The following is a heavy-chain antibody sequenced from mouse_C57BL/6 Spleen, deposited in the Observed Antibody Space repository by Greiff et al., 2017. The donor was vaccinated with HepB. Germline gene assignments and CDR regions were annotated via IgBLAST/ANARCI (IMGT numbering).Heavy chain of an antibody. V-gene: IGHV5-12*01. J-gene: IGHJ3*01. D-gene: IGHD2-3*01. CDR3: ARQGDDDPFAY. CDR2: ISNGGGST. CDR1: GFTFSDYY. Sequence: EVKLVESGGGLVQPGGSLKLSCAASGFTFSDYYMYWVRQTPEKRLEWVAYISNGGGSTYYPDTVKGRFTISRDNAKNTLYLQMSRLKSEDTAMYYCARQGDDDPFAYWGQGTLVTVSA.